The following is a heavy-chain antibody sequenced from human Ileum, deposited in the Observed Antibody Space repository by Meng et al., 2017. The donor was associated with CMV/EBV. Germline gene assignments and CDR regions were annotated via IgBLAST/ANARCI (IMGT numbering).Heavy chain of an antibody. CDR3: ASLIVGNGGRGH. J-gene: IGHJ4*02. V-gene: IGHV4-61*01. D-gene: IGHD2/OR15-2a*01. CDR1: GGSVSADFYH. Sequence: FSGGSVSADFYHWNWIRQSPGKGLEWIGQTVYGGSTNYNPSLKSRLTISIDPFKNQFSLNLNSATAADTALYYCASLIVGNGGRGHWGQGTLVTVSS. CDR2: TVYGGST.